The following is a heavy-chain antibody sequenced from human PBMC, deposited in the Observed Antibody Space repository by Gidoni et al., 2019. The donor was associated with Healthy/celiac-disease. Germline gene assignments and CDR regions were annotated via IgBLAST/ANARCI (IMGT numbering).Heavy chain of an antibody. J-gene: IGHJ3*02. V-gene: IGHV3-33*01. Sequence: SYGMHWVRQAPGKGLEWVAVIWYDGSNKYYADSVKGRFTISRDNSKNTLYLQMNSLRAEDTAVYYCARFGVGVYDAFDIWGQGTMVTVSS. CDR1: SYG. D-gene: IGHD1-26*01. CDR3: ARFGVGVYDAFDI. CDR2: IWYDGSNK.